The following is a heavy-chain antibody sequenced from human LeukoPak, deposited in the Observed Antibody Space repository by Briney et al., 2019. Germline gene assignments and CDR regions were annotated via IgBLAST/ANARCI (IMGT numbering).Heavy chain of an antibody. CDR3: ARAPHCSGGSCYSSWFDP. CDR2: ISAYNGKT. D-gene: IGHD2-15*01. Sequence: GASVKVSCKASGYTFTSYGIGWVRQAPGQGLEWMGWISAYNGKTNYARKLQGRVTMTTDTSTSTAYMELRSLRSDDTAVYYCARAPHCSGGSCYSSWFDPWGQGTLVTVSS. CDR1: GYTFTSYG. V-gene: IGHV1-18*01. J-gene: IGHJ5*02.